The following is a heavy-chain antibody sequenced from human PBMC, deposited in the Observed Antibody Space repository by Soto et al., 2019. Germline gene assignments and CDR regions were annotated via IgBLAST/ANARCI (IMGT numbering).Heavy chain of an antibody. Sequence: QVQLVESGGGVVQPGRSLRLSCAASGFTFSNYGMHWVRQAPGKGLEWVAVISYHGSDNYYADSVKGRFTISRDNSNNTLYLQMDSLRAEDTAVYYCAKDHLTTTVTTVGYWGQGTLVTVSS. J-gene: IGHJ4*02. CDR1: GFTFSNYG. CDR3: AKDHLTTTVTTVGY. D-gene: IGHD4-17*01. CDR2: ISYHGSDN. V-gene: IGHV3-30*18.